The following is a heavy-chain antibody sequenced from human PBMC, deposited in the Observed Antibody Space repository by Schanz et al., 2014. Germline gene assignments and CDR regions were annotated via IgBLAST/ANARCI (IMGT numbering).Heavy chain of an antibody. CDR2: IKQDGSEK. D-gene: IGHD6-13*01. V-gene: IGHV3-7*03. J-gene: IGHJ4*02. CDR1: GFNFKAYA. CDR3: AKDLAAVGVFDY. Sequence: EAQLLESGGGLVQPGGSLRLSCAASGFNFKAYAMSWVRQAPGKGLEWVANIKQDGSEKYYVDSVKGRFTISRDNAKNSLYLQMNSLRAEDTAVYYCAKDLAAVGVFDYWGQGSLVTVSP.